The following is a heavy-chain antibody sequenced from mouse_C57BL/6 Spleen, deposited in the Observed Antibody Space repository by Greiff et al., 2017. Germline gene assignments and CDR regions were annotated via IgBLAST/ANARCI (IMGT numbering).Heavy chain of an antibody. V-gene: IGHV2-9-1*01. Sequence: VQRVESGPGLVAPSQSLSITCTVSGFSLTSYAISWVRQPPGKGLEWLGVIWTGGGTNYNSALKSRLSISKDNSKSQVFLKMNSLQTDDTARYYCARSLYYGSSLYAMDYWGQGTSVTVSS. J-gene: IGHJ4*01. D-gene: IGHD1-1*01. CDR3: ARSLYYGSSLYAMDY. CDR1: GFSLTSYA. CDR2: IWTGGGT.